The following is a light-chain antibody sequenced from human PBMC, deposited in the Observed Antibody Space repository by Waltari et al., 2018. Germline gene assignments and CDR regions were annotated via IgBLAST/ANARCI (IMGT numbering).Light chain of an antibody. V-gene: IGKV1-5*03. CDR2: KAS. CDR1: QSIITW. J-gene: IGKJ1*01. CDR3: QQYNSFPT. Sequence: DIQMTQSPSTLSVSVGDRVTITCRASQSIITWLAWFQQKPGKAPKVLIYKASNFQSGVPSRFSGSGSGTEFTLTISSLQPDDFGTYYCQQYNSFPTFGQGTKVEIK.